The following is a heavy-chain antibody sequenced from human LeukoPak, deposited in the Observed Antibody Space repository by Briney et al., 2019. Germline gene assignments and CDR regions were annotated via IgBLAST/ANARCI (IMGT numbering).Heavy chain of an antibody. D-gene: IGHD2-8*01. J-gene: IGHJ4*02. CDR3: AKWGEYCTNGVCYNGYFDY. Sequence: GGSLRLSCAASGFTFSSYAMSWVRQAPGKGPEWVSAISGSGGSTYYADSVKGRFTISRDNSKNTLYLQMNSLRAEDTAVYYCAKWGEYCTNGVCYNGYFDYWGQGTLVTVSS. CDR1: GFTFSSYA. V-gene: IGHV3-23*01. CDR2: ISGSGGST.